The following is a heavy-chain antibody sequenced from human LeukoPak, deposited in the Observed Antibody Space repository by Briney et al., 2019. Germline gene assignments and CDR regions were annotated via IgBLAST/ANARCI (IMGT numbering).Heavy chain of an antibody. CDR2: INSSSSYI. D-gene: IGHD3-3*01. CDR3: ARTFYDFWSDPTSWFDP. Sequence: GSLSLSCAASGFPFSSYSMNRVRQAPGKGLEWVSSINSSSSYIYYADSVKGRFTISRDNAKNSLYLQMNSLRAEDTAVYYCARTFYDFWSDPTSWFDPWGQGTLVTVSS. V-gene: IGHV3-21*01. J-gene: IGHJ5*02. CDR1: GFPFSSYS.